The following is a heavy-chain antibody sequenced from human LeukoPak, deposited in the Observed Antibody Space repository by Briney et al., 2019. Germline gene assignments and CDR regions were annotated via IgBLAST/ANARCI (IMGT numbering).Heavy chain of an antibody. Sequence: GGSLRLSCAASGFTFSSYGMHWVRQAPGKGLEWVAVISYDGSNKYYADSVKGRFTISRDNSKNTLYLQMNSLRAEDTAVYYCAKDHTAWALYSSSWGAFDIWGQGTMVTVSS. J-gene: IGHJ3*02. CDR1: GFTFSSYG. V-gene: IGHV3-30*18. CDR2: ISYDGSNK. D-gene: IGHD6-13*01. CDR3: AKDHTAWALYSSSWGAFDI.